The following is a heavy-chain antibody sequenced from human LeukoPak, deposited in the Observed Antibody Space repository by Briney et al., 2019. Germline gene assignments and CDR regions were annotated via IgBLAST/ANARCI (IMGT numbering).Heavy chain of an antibody. V-gene: IGHV4-34*01. D-gene: IGHD3-10*01. CDR3: ARVGMVRGVHS. CDR2: INHSGST. Sequence: SETLSLTCAVYGVSFSGYYWSWIRQPPGKGLEWIGEINHSGSTNYNPSLKSRVTISVDTSKNQFSLKLSSVTAADTAVYYCARVGMVRGVHSWGQGTLVTVSS. J-gene: IGHJ5*02. CDR1: GVSFSGYY.